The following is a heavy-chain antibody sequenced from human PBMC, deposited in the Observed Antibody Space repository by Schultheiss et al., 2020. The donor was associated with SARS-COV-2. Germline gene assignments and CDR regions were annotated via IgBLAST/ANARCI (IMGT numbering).Heavy chain of an antibody. Sequence: GESLKISCKGSGYSFTSYWIGWVRQMPGKGLEWMGIIYPGDSDTRYSPSFQGQVTISADKSISTAYLQWSSLKASDTAMYYCARRSYYYDSSGPLTRGFYFDYWGQGTLVTVSS. J-gene: IGHJ4*02. CDR2: IYPGDSDT. V-gene: IGHV5-51*01. CDR1: GYSFTSYW. D-gene: IGHD3-22*01. CDR3: ARRSYYYDSSGPLTRGFYFDY.